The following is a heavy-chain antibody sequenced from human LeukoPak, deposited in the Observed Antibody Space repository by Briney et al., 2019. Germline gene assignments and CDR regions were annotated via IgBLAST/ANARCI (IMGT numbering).Heavy chain of an antibody. CDR3: ARGWFGAAAADDF. J-gene: IGHJ4*02. Sequence: GGSLRLSYAASGLTLSRYGTHWVRQAPGKGLEWGAVIWYDGSNKYYADSVKGRFTISRDNAKNSLSLQMNSLRAEDTAVYYCARGWFGAAAADDFWGQGTLVTVSS. D-gene: IGHD6-13*01. CDR2: IWYDGSNK. CDR1: GLTLSRYG. V-gene: IGHV3-33*03.